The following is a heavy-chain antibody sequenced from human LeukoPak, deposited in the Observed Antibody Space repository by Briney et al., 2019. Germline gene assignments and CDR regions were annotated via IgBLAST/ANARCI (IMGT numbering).Heavy chain of an antibody. CDR1: GYTFTGYY. CDR3: ARLDTAMAHPRYFDL. J-gene: IGHJ2*01. V-gene: IGHV1-2*02. Sequence: GASVKVSCKASGYTFTGYYMHWVRQAPGQGLEWMGWINPNSGGTNYAQKFQGRVTMTRDTSISTAYMELSRLRSDDTAVYYCARLDTAMAHPRYFDLWGRGTLVTVSS. CDR2: INPNSGGT. D-gene: IGHD5-18*01.